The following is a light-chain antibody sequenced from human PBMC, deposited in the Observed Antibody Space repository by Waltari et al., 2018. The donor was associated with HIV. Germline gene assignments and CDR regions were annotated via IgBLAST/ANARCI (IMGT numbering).Light chain of an antibody. J-gene: IGKJ3*01. CDR2: LGS. CDR3: MQALQTPFT. Sequence: MGMTQSPLSLPVTPGEPASISCTSSQSLLHSDGNNYLAWYLQKPGQSPQLLIYLGSNRASEVPDRFSGSGSGTDFTLKISRVEAEDVGVYYCMQALQTPFTFGPGTTVNIK. V-gene: IGKV2-28*01. CDR1: QSLLHSDGNNY.